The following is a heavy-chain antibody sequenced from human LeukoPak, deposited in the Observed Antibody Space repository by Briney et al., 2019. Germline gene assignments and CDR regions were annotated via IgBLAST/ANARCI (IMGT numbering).Heavy chain of an antibody. V-gene: IGHV3-33*01. CDR3: QLSYYDSSGPSYYFDN. CDR2: IWYDGSNK. CDR1: GFTFSSYG. Sequence: GRSLRLSCAASGFTFSSYGMHWVRQAPGKGLEWVAVIWYDGSNKYYADSVKGRFTISRDNSKNTLYLQMNSLRAEDTAVYYCQLSYYDSSGPSYYFDNWGQGTLVTVSS. D-gene: IGHD3-22*01. J-gene: IGHJ4*02.